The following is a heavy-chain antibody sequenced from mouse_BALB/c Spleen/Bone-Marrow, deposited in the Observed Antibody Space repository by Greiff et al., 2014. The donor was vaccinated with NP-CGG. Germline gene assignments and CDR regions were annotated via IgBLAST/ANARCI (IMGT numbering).Heavy chain of an antibody. CDR1: GYTFTSYW. Sequence: QVTLKESGAELVRPGASVKLSCKASGYTFTSYWINWVKQRPGQGLEWIGNIYPSDSYTNYNQKFKDKATLTVDKSSSTAYMQLSSPTSEDSAVYYCTRGYYGSSYDYWGQGTTLTVSS. D-gene: IGHD1-1*01. J-gene: IGHJ2*01. CDR3: TRGYYGSSYDY. V-gene: IGHV1-69*02. CDR2: IYPSDSYT.